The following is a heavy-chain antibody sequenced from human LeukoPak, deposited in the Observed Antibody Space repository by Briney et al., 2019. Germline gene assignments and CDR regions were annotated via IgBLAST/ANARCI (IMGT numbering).Heavy chain of an antibody. Sequence: GGSLRLSCAASGFTFSDYYMSWIRQAPGKGLEWVSYISPSGSTIYYADSVKGRFTITRDNAQNSLTLHMNTLRADDTAVYYCAKDGGTHFDHWGQGTLVTVSS. V-gene: IGHV3-11*04. CDR2: ISPSGSTI. J-gene: IGHJ4*02. CDR1: GFTFSDYY. D-gene: IGHD1-26*01. CDR3: AKDGGTHFDH.